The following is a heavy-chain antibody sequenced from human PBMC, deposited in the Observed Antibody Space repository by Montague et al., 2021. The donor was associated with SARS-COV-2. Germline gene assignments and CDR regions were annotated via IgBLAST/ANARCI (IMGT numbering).Heavy chain of an antibody. CDR2: IYSGGSST. D-gene: IGHD3-3*01. CDR3: AKDPHYDFWSSYYFDY. V-gene: IGHV3-23*03. Sequence: SLRLSCAASGFTFSNYAMSWVRQAPGKGLEWVSVIYSGGSSTYYADSVKGRFTISRDNSKNTLYLQMNSLRAEDTAVYYCAKDPHYDFWSSYYFDYWGQGTLVTVSS. CDR1: GFTFSNYA. J-gene: IGHJ4*02.